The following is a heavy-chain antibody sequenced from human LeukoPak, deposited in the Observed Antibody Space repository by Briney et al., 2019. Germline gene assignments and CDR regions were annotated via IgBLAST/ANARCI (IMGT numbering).Heavy chain of an antibody. Sequence: ASVKVSCKASGYTFTSYYMHWVRQAPGQGLEWMAIINPSGGSTTYAQKFQGRVTMTRDTSTSTVYMELSSLRSEDTAVNYCARATAAGRRVDYWGQGTLVTVSS. CDR1: GYTFTSYY. J-gene: IGHJ4*02. V-gene: IGHV1-46*01. D-gene: IGHD6-13*01. CDR3: ARATAAGRRVDY. CDR2: INPSGGST.